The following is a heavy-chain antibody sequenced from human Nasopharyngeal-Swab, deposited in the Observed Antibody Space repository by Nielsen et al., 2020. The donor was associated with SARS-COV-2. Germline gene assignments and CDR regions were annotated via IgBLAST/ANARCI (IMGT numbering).Heavy chain of an antibody. CDR1: GFIFHSFA. J-gene: IGHJ6*02. D-gene: IGHD2-15*01. Sequence: GESLKISCAASGFIFHSFAMYWVRQAPGKGLEWVALISFDGTNKYYAGSVRGRFTISRDTSKNTLYLQMNSLRAEDTAVYYCASMLLPRYGMDVWGQGTTVTVSS. V-gene: IGHV3-30*04. CDR3: ASMLLPRYGMDV. CDR2: ISFDGTNK.